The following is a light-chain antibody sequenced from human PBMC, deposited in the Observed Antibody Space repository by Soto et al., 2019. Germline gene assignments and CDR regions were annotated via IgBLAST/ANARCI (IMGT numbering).Light chain of an antibody. CDR1: SSDVGAYDY. CDR2: EVS. V-gene: IGLV2-8*01. Sequence: QSALTQPPSASGSPGQSVTISCTGTSSDVGAYDYVSWYQQHPGKAPKLMIYEVSQRPSGVPDRFSGSKSGNTASLTLSGLQAEDEGDYYCISCAGNNNLRFGGGTKLPV. J-gene: IGLJ2*01. CDR3: ISCAGNNNLR.